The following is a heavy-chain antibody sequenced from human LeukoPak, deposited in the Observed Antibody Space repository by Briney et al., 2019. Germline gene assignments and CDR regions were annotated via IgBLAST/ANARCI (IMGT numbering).Heavy chain of an antibody. CDR2: ISGSGSDT. CDR1: GFTFSSYA. V-gene: IGHV3-23*01. D-gene: IGHD6-19*01. CDR3: GKKTGYSSGWYLES. J-gene: IGHJ4*02. Sequence: GGSLRLSCAASGFTFSSYAVSWVRQAPGKGLEWVAAISGSGSDTYYADYVKGRFTISRDNSKNTLYLQMNSLRAEDAAVYYCGKKTGYSSGWYLESWGQGTLVTVSS.